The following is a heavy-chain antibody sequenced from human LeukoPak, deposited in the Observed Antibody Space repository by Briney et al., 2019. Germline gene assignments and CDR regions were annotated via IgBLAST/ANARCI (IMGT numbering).Heavy chain of an antibody. J-gene: IGHJ4*02. CDR1: GFTFSNYA. CDR2: ISDSGVTA. V-gene: IGHV3-23*01. D-gene: IGHD3-16*01. Sequence: GGSLRLSCAVSGFTFSNYAMGWVRQAPGQGLDWVSAISDSGVTAYYADSVKGRFTISRDNSKSTLYLQMNSLRAEDTAVYYCANLNAPYWGNFDYWGQGTLVTVSS. CDR3: ANLNAPYWGNFDY.